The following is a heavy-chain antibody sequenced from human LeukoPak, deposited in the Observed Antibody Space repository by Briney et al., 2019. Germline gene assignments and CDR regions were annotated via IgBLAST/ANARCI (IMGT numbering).Heavy chain of an antibody. V-gene: IGHV3-11*01. CDR2: ISSSGSTI. D-gene: IGHD1-26*01. Sequence: GGSLRLSCAASGFTFSDYYMSWIRQAPGKGLEWVSYISSSGSTIYYADSVKGRFTISKDNAKNSLYLQMNSLRAEDTAVYYCAKDRHSGSSPFDYWGQGTLVTVSS. J-gene: IGHJ4*02. CDR1: GFTFSDYY. CDR3: AKDRHSGSSPFDY.